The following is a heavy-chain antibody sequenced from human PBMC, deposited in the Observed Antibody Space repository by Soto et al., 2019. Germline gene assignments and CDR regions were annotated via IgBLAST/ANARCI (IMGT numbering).Heavy chain of an antibody. J-gene: IGHJ5*02. CDR1: GVTFTSST. V-gene: IGHV1-58*01. Sequence: ASVKVSCKASGVTFTSSTVQWVRQARGQRLEWIGWIVVGSGNTNYAQKFQERITITRDMSTDTAYMELSSLRFEDTAVYYCATDNTLTTAFDPWGQGTLVTVSS. CDR3: ATDNTLTTAFDP. CDR2: IVVGSGNT. D-gene: IGHD4-4*01.